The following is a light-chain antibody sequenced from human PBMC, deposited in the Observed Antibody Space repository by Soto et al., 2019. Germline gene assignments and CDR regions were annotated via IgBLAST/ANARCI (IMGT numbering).Light chain of an antibody. J-gene: IGKJ1*01. CDR3: PHYGSSPPWT. Sequence: EIVLTQSPGTLSLSPGERATLSCRASQSVSSTYLAWYQQKPGQAPRLLSFGASNRATGIPDRFSGSGSGTDFTLSISSPEPEDFALYYGPHYGSSPPWTFGQGTKVEVK. CDR1: QSVSSTY. CDR2: GAS. V-gene: IGKV3-20*01.